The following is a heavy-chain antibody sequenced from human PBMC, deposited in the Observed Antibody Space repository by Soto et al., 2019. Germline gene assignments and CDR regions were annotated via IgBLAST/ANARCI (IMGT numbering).Heavy chain of an antibody. CDR3: ARRRNYGAYFDP. V-gene: IGHV4-39*01. CDR2: MYYSGRT. J-gene: IGHJ4*02. Sequence: PSETLSLTCTVSGHSMSNTDYFWGWIRQTPGSGLEWIGSMYYSGRTYYNPSLKSRVTISVDTSKNQFSLKLSSVTAADTAVFYCARRRNYGAYFDPWGQGTVVTVSS. D-gene: IGHD4-17*01. CDR1: GHSMSNTDYF.